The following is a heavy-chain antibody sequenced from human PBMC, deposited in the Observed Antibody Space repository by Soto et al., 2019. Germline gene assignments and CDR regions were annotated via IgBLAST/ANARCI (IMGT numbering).Heavy chain of an antibody. CDR1: GFTFSSYA. Sequence: PGGSLRLSCAASGFTFSSYAMSWVRQAPGKGLEWVSAISGSGGSTYYADSVKGRFTISRDNSKNTLYLQMNSLRAEDTAVYYCAKKPQIVVVVIGAFDIWGQGTMVTVSS. J-gene: IGHJ3*02. D-gene: IGHD2-15*01. CDR2: ISGSGGST. CDR3: AKKPQIVVVVIGAFDI. V-gene: IGHV3-23*01.